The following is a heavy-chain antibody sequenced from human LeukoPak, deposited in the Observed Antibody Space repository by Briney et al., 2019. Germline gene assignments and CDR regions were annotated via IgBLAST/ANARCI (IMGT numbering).Heavy chain of an antibody. CDR3: AKEQIITILRGVAISDGFDI. CDR2: IVTSSDYI. V-gene: IGHV3-21*06. D-gene: IGHD3-10*01. J-gene: IGHJ3*02. Sequence: GGSLRLSCAASGFTFSTYSMNWVRQAPGKGLEWVSSIVTSSDYIYYAGSLKGRFTISRDNAKNSLYLHMNSLRPDDTAVYYCAKEQIITILRGVAISDGFDIWGQGTKVTVS. CDR1: GFTFSTYS.